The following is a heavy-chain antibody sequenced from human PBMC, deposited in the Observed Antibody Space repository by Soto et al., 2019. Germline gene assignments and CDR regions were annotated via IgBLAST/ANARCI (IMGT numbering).Heavy chain of an antibody. V-gene: IGHV1-69*04. J-gene: IGHJ5*02. CDR3: AREYYDYIWGSYRPYNWLDP. Sequence: SLKVSCKASGGTFSSYTISWVRQAPGQGLEWMGRIIPILGIANYAQKFQGRVTMTGDNSTSTAYMELSSLRSEDTAVYYCAREYYDYIWGSYRPYNWLDPWGQGTLVTVSS. D-gene: IGHD3-16*02. CDR2: IIPILGIA. CDR1: GGTFSSYT.